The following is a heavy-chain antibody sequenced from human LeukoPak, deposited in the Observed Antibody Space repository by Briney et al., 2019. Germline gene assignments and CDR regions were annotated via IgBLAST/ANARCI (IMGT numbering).Heavy chain of an antibody. Sequence: GGSLRLSCAASGFTFSSYAMSWVRQAPGKGLEWVSAISGSGGGTYYADSVKGRFTISRDNSKNTLYLQMNSLRAEDTAVYYCAKDHSAVAGYYGMDVWGQGTTVTVSS. D-gene: IGHD6-19*01. CDR2: ISGSGGGT. CDR1: GFTFSSYA. CDR3: AKDHSAVAGYYGMDV. V-gene: IGHV3-23*01. J-gene: IGHJ6*02.